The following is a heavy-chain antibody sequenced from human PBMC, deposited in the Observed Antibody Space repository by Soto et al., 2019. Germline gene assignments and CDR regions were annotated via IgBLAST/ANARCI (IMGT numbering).Heavy chain of an antibody. CDR3: ARTYYDFSSGHSRNWFDP. D-gene: IGHD3-3*01. V-gene: IGHV1-18*01. J-gene: IGHJ5*02. CDR2: ISAYNGNT. Sequence: RASVKVSCKASGYTFTSYGISWVRQAPGQGLEWMGWISAYNGNTNYAQKLQGRVTMTTDTSTSTAYMELRSLRSDDTAVYYCARTYYDFSSGHSRNWFDPWGQGTLVTVSS. CDR1: GYTFTSYG.